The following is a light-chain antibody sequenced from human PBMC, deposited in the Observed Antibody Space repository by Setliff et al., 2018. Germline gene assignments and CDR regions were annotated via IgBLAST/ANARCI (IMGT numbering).Light chain of an antibody. CDR2: DAS. CDR3: QKFNSYPLT. CDR1: QGINSG. J-gene: IGKJ4*01. V-gene: IGKV1-13*02. Sequence: AIELTQSPSSLSASVGDRITITCRASQGINSGLAWYQQMPGKPPKLLIFDASKLESGVPSRFSGSGSGTDFTLTISSLQPEDFATYYCQKFNSYPLTFGGGTKVDIK.